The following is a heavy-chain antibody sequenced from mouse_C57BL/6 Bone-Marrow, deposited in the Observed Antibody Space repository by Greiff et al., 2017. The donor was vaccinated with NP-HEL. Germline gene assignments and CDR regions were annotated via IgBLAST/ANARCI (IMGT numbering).Heavy chain of an antibody. Sequence: QVQLKESGAELAKPGASVKLSCKASGYTFTSYWMHWVKQRPGQGLEWIGYINPSSGYTKYNQKFKDKATLTADKSSSTAYMQLSSLTYEDSAVDYCARGRLRRGDYFDYWGQGTTLTVSS. CDR3: ARGRLRRGDYFDY. D-gene: IGHD2-2*01. V-gene: IGHV1-7*01. CDR1: GYTFTSYW. CDR2: INPSSGYT. J-gene: IGHJ2*01.